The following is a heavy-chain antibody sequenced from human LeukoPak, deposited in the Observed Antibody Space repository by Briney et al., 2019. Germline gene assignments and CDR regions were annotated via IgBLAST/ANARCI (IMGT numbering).Heavy chain of an antibody. Sequence: GGSLRLSCAASGLTFSNSALSWVRQAPGKGLQWVSSISGSGLDTHYADSVRGRFTVSRDNSKNTLYLQMNSLRAEDTAVYYCAKNYDFWSGYYDYWGQGTLVTVSS. D-gene: IGHD3-3*01. CDR2: ISGSGLDT. CDR3: AKNYDFWSGYYDY. CDR1: GLTFSNSA. J-gene: IGHJ4*02. V-gene: IGHV3-23*01.